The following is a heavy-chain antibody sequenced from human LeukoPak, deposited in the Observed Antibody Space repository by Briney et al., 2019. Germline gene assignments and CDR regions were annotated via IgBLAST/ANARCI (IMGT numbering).Heavy chain of an antibody. Sequence: SETLSLTCAVYGGSFSGYYWSWIRQPPGKGLEWIGEINHSGSTNYNPSLKSRVAISVDTSKNQFSLKLSSVTAADTAVYYCAIVGGSYPYWGQGTLVTVSS. CDR3: AIVGGSYPY. J-gene: IGHJ4*02. CDR1: GGSFSGYY. V-gene: IGHV4-34*01. D-gene: IGHD1-26*01. CDR2: INHSGST.